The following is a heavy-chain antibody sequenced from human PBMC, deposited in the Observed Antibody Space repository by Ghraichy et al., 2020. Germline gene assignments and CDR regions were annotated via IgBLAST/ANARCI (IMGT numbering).Heavy chain of an antibody. D-gene: IGHD2-2*01. Sequence: SETLSLTCAVSGCSISSSNWWSWVRQPPGKGLEWIGEIYHSGSTNYNPSLKSRVTISVDKSKNQFSLKLSSVTAADTAVYYCARVVPAAPYYFDYWGQGTLVTVSS. CDR3: ARVVPAAPYYFDY. CDR2: IYHSGST. J-gene: IGHJ4*02. CDR1: GCSISSSNW. V-gene: IGHV4-4*02.